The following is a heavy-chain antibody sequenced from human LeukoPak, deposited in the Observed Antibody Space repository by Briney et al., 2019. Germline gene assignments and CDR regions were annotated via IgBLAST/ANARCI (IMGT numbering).Heavy chain of an antibody. CDR3: AKAPGQYSSSWYYFDY. CDR2: ISGSGGST. Sequence: GGSLRLSCAASGFTFSTYSMNWVRQAPGKGLEWVSAISGSGGSTYYADSVKGRLTISRDNSKNTLYLQMNSLRAEDTAVYYCAKAPGQYSSSWYYFDYGGQGTLVTVPS. V-gene: IGHV3-23*01. J-gene: IGHJ4*02. D-gene: IGHD6-13*01. CDR1: GFTFSTYS.